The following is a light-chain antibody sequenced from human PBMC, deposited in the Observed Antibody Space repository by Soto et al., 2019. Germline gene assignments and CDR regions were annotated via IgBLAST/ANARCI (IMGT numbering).Light chain of an antibody. Sequence: QAVVTQPASVSGSPGQSITISCTGTSSDVGGYNCVSWYQQHPGKAPKLMIYDVSNRPSGVSNRFSGSKSGNTASLTISGLQAEDEADYYCSSYTSSSTLRVFGGGTKVTVL. J-gene: IGLJ3*02. CDR1: SSDVGGYNC. V-gene: IGLV2-14*01. CDR3: SSYTSSSTLRV. CDR2: DVS.